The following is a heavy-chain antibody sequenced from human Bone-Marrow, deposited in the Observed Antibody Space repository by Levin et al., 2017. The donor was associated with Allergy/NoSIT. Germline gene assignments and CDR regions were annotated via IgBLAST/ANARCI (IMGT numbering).Heavy chain of an antibody. J-gene: IGHJ4*02. Sequence: PGGSLRLSCAASGFTFSNYAMSWVRQAPGKGLEWVSAINAGGSGTYYADSVKGRFTISRDNSKNTLYLQMNSLRAEDTAVYYCAKDAPRRGWAFDCWGQGTLVTVSS. D-gene: IGHD6-19*01. CDR2: INAGGSGT. CDR3: AKDAPRRGWAFDC. V-gene: IGHV3-23*01. CDR1: GFTFSNYA.